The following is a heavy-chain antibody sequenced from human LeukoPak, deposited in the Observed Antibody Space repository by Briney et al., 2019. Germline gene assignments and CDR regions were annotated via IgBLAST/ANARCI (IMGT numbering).Heavy chain of an antibody. V-gene: IGHV3-74*01. J-gene: IGHJ4*02. CDR2: INGDGRNI. CDR1: GFTFSSYW. Sequence: GGSLRLSCVASGFTFSSYWMHWVRQDPRKGLVWVSRINGDGRNINYAASVRGRFTISRDNSNNALYVQMNSLRAEDTAVYYCAKPRSGSANWALQIFDNWGQGTLVTVSS. CDR3: AKPRSGSANWALQIFDN. D-gene: IGHD1-1*01.